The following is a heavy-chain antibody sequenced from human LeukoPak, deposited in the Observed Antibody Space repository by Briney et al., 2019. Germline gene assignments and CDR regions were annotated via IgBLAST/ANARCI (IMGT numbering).Heavy chain of an antibody. Sequence: PSETLSLTCAVSGYSISSGYYWGWIRQPPGKGLEWIGSIYHSGSTYYNPSLKSRVTISVDTSKNQFSLKLSSVTAADTAVYYCARLKSVLLWFGELLSYYFDYWGQGTLVTVSS. CDR3: ARLKSVLLWFGELLSYYFDY. CDR2: IYHSGST. CDR1: GYSISSGYY. J-gene: IGHJ4*02. V-gene: IGHV4-38-2*01. D-gene: IGHD3-10*01.